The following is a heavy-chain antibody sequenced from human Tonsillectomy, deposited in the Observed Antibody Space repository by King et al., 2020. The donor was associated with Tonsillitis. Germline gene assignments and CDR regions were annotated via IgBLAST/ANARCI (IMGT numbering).Heavy chain of an antibody. Sequence: QLQESGPGLVKPSETLSLTCTVSGYSVTSGYFWGWIRQPPGKELEWIGTIYHSGGTYYNPSLKSRVTISLDTPKNQFSLNLSSVTAADTAVYYCARVLDYSDAFDIWGQGTMVTVSS. D-gene: IGHD2-15*01. CDR3: ARVLDYSDAFDI. CDR2: IYHSGGT. J-gene: IGHJ3*02. V-gene: IGHV4-38-2*02. CDR1: GYSVTSGYF.